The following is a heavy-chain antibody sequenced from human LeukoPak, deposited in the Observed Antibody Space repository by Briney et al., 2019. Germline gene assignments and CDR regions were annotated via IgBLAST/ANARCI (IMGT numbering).Heavy chain of an antibody. CDR3: AKGQRNDQQVVQRIDY. CDR2: ISGSGDTT. J-gene: IGHJ4*02. Sequence: PGGSLRLSCTASRFTFSTYAMGWVRQAPGKGLEGGSSISGSGDTTYYTGSVKGRFTISRDNSKNALYLQMSSLRAEDTAVYYCAKGQRNDQQVVQRIDYWGQGTLVTVSS. D-gene: IGHD2-2*01. CDR1: RFTFSTYA. V-gene: IGHV3-23*01.